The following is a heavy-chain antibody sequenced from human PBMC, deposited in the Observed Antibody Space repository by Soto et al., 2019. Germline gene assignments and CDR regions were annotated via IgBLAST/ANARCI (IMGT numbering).Heavy chain of an antibody. D-gene: IGHD2-15*01. Sequence: PSETLSLTCAVYGGSFSGYYWSWIRQPPGKGLEWIGEINHSGSTNYNPSLKSRVTISVDTSKNQFSLKLSSVTAADTAVYYCARGGVVVVVAATQTSGLDYWGQGTLVTVSS. CDR3: ARGGVVVVVAATQTSGLDY. CDR2: INHSGST. J-gene: IGHJ4*02. V-gene: IGHV4-34*01. CDR1: GGSFSGYY.